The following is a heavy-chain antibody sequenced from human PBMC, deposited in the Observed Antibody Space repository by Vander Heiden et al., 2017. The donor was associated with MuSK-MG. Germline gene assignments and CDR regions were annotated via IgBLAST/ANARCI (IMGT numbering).Heavy chain of an antibody. Sequence: QVQLVQSGAEVKKPGASVKVSCKASGYTFPGYYMHWVRQAPGQGLEWMGWINPNSGGTNYAQKFQGRVTMTRDTSISTAYMELSRLRSDDTAVYYCARDAGTTPVYYYYYMDVWGKGTTVTVSS. V-gene: IGHV1-2*02. J-gene: IGHJ6*03. CDR3: ARDAGTTPVYYYYYMDV. D-gene: IGHD1-1*01. CDR1: GYTFPGYY. CDR2: INPNSGGT.